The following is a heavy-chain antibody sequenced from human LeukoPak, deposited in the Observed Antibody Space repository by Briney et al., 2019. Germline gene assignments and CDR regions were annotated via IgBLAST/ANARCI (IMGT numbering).Heavy chain of an antibody. V-gene: IGHV4-34*01. J-gene: IGHJ3*02. CDR3: ARNKPWLRYPHAFDI. CDR2: INHSGST. Sequence: PSETLSLTCAVYGGSFSGYYWSWIRQPPGKGLEWIGEINHSGSTNYNPSLKSRVTISVDTSKNQFSLKLSSVTAADTAVYYCARNKPWLRYPHAFDIWGQGTMVTVSS. CDR1: GGSFSGYY. D-gene: IGHD5-12*01.